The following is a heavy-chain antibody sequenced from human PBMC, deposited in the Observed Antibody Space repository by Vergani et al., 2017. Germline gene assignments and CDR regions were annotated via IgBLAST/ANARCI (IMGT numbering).Heavy chain of an antibody. CDR2: VDPEDGET. V-gene: IGHV1-69-2*01. CDR1: GYTFTDHY. Sequence: EVPLVQSGAEVKKPGATLKISCKVSGYTFTDHYMPWVKQAPGKGLEWMGLVDPEDGETIYAEKFKGRVTIAADTSTDTAHLELSSLRSEDTAVYYCATPQTVTTGGIEVGGQGTTVIVSS. CDR3: ATPQTVTTGGIEV. D-gene: IGHD4-17*01. J-gene: IGHJ6*02.